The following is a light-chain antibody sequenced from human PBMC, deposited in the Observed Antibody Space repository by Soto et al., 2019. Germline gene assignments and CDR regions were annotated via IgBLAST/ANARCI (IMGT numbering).Light chain of an antibody. J-gene: IGKJ5*01. CDR1: QSVGSY. Sequence: EIVLTQSPATLSLSPGERATLSCRASQSVGSYLAWYQQKPGQAPRLLIYDASNRATGIPARFSGSGCGTDYSLTISSLEPADFAVYYCQQRSNWPPITFGQGTRLEIK. CDR2: DAS. CDR3: QQRSNWPPIT. V-gene: IGKV3-11*01.